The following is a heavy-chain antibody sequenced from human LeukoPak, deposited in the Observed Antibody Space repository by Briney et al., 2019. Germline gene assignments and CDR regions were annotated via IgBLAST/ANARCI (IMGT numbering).Heavy chain of an antibody. CDR1: GGSISSYY. CDR3: ARAHPHFDY. CDR2: IYYSGST. V-gene: IGHV4-59*01. Sequence: SETLSLTCTVSGGSISSYYWSWIRQPPGKGLEWIGYIYYSGSTNYNPSLKSRDTISVDTSKNQFSLKLSSVTAADTAVYYCARAHPHFDYWGQGTLVTVSS. J-gene: IGHJ4*02.